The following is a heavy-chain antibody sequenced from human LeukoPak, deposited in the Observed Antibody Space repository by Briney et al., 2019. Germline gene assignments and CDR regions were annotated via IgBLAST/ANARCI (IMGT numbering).Heavy chain of an antibody. Sequence: GGSLRLSCAASGFTFSSYAMSWVRQAPGKELEWVSAISGSGGGTYYADSVKGRFTISRDNSKNTLYLQMNSLRAEDTAVYYCARAYYYDNWFDPWGQGTLVTVSS. V-gene: IGHV3-23*01. J-gene: IGHJ5*02. D-gene: IGHD3-22*01. CDR2: ISGSGGGT. CDR3: ARAYYYDNWFDP. CDR1: GFTFSSYA.